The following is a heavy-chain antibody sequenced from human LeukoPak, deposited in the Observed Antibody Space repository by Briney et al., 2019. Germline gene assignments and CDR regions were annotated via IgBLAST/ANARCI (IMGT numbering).Heavy chain of an antibody. CDR3: ARRSGNPAFNDY. J-gene: IGHJ4*02. CDR2: IYPGDSDT. Sequence: GESLKISCKGSGYSFTSYWVGWVRQMPGKGLECMGIIYPGDSDTRYNPSFQGQVTISVDKSINTAYLQWTSLKASYTAMYYCARRSGNPAFNDYWGQGTLVTVSS. CDR1: GYSFTSYW. V-gene: IGHV5-51*01. D-gene: IGHD2-15*01.